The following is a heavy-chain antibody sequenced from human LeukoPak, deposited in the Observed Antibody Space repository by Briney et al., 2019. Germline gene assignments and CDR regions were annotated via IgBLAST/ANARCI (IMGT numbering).Heavy chain of an antibody. CDR1: GGSISSYY. D-gene: IGHD2-2*01. Sequence: SETLSLTCTVSGGSISSYYWSWIRQPAGKGLEWIGRIYTSGSTNYNPSLKSRVTMSVDTSKNQFSLKLSSVTAADTAVYYCARVLGSTSSDWFDPWGQGTLATVSS. CDR2: IYTSGST. CDR3: ARVLGSTSSDWFDP. J-gene: IGHJ5*02. V-gene: IGHV4-4*07.